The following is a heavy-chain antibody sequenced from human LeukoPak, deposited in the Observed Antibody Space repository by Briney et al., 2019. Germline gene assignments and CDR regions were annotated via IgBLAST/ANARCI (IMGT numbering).Heavy chain of an antibody. V-gene: IGHV1-69*05. Sequence: GASVKVSCKASGGTFSSYAISWVRQAPGQGLEWMGGIIPIFGTANYAQKFQGRVTITTDESTSTVSMELSSLRAEDTAFYYCARWAGLCSTNNCYNPFDYWGQGTLVTVSS. CDR2: IIPIFGTA. CDR3: ARWAGLCSTNNCYNPFDY. D-gene: IGHD2-2*02. CDR1: GGTFSSYA. J-gene: IGHJ4*02.